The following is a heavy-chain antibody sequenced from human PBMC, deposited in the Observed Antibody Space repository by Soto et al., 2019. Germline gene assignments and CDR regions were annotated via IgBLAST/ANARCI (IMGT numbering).Heavy chain of an antibody. J-gene: IGHJ4*02. Sequence: LRLSCAASGFTFSSYAMHWVRQAPGKGLEWVAVISYDGSNKYYADSVKGRFTISRDNSKNTLYLQMNSLRAEDTAVYYCARDSFFYSRSGYKDYWGQGPLVTVSS. CDR2: ISYDGSNK. V-gene: IGHV3-30-3*01. CDR3: ARDSFFYSRSGYKDY. CDR1: GFTFSSYA. D-gene: IGHD3-3*01.